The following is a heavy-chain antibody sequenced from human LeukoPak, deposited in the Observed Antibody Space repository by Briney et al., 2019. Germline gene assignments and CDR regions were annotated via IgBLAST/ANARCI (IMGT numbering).Heavy chain of an antibody. J-gene: IGHJ4*02. D-gene: IGHD3-10*01. CDR1: GYSENFYG. Sequence: ASVKVSCKTSGYSENFYGITWVRQVAGQGLEWMGWISAQHGQTEYAPNSQDRVTMTTDTYTNTAYMELRSLRSDDTAVYFCARGGVDYYGSGTYYLMYYFDYWGQGALVTVSS. V-gene: IGHV1-18*01. CDR3: ARGGVDYYGSGTYYLMYYFDY. CDR2: ISAQHGQT.